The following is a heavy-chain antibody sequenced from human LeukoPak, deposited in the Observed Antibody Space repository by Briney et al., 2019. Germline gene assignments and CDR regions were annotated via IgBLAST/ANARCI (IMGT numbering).Heavy chain of an antibody. Sequence: GGSLRLSCAASGFTFSSYAMHWVRQAPGKGLEWVAVISYDESNKYYADSVKGRFTISRDNSKNTLYLQVDSPRAEDTAVYYCAIPGIAAAGETYLDYWGRGTLVTVSS. CDR1: GFTFSSYA. CDR3: AIPGIAAAGETYLDY. J-gene: IGHJ4*02. D-gene: IGHD6-13*01. V-gene: IGHV3-30*04. CDR2: ISYDESNK.